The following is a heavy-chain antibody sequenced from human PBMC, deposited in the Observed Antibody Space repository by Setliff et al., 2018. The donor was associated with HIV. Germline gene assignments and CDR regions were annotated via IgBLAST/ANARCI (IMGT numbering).Heavy chain of an antibody. D-gene: IGHD4-17*01. CDR2: ISSSGGAT. J-gene: IGHJ3*02. V-gene: IGHV3-23*01. CDR3: AKDKGVTTPAFDI. CDR1: GFTFSSYR. Sequence: GGSLRLSCAASGFTFSSYRMHWVRQTPGKGLVWVSRISSSGGATYYADSVKGRFTISRDNSKNTLYLQMNSLRVEDTAVYYCAKDKGVTTPAFDIWGQGTMVTVSS.